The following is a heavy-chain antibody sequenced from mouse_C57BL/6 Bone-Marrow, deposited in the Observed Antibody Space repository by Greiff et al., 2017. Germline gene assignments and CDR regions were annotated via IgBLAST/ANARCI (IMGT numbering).Heavy chain of an antibody. D-gene: IGHD1-1*01. CDR3: ARNFITTVPQMDY. CDR1: GFSLTSYA. CDR2: IWTGGGT. V-gene: IGHV2-9-1*01. Sequence: VQGVESGPGLVAPSQSLSITCTVSGFSLTSYAISWVRQPPGKGLEWLGVIWTGGGTNYNSALKSRLSISKDNSKSQVFLKMNSLQTEDTARYYCARNFITTVPQMDYWGQGTSVTVSS. J-gene: IGHJ4*01.